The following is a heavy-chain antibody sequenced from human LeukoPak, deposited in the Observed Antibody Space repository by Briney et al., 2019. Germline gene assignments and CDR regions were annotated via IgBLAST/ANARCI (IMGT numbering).Heavy chain of an antibody. V-gene: IGHV5-51*01. CDR2: IYAGDSDT. D-gene: IGHD2-2*01. J-gene: IGHJ6*03. CDR1: GYSFSTYW. Sequence: GESLKISCKGSGYSFSTYWIAWVRQMPVKGLEWVGIIYAGDSDTTYSPSFQGQVAISADKSISTAYLQWSSLKASDTAMYYCARGYEAPYYYMDVWGKGTTVTVSS. CDR3: ARGYEAPYYYMDV.